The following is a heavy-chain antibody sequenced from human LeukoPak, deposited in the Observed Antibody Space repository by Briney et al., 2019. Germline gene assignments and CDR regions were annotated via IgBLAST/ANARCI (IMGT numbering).Heavy chain of an antibody. CDR1: GGSFSGYY. CDR2: INHSGST. CDR3: ARGRPYYDILTGYSSRRFFDY. D-gene: IGHD3-9*01. V-gene: IGHV4-34*01. J-gene: IGHJ4*02. Sequence: PSETLSLTCAVYGGSFSGYYWSWIRQPPGKGLEWIGEINHSGSTNYNPSLKSRVTISVDTSKNQFSLKLSSVTAADTAVYYCARGRPYYDILTGYSSRRFFDYWGQGTLVTVSS.